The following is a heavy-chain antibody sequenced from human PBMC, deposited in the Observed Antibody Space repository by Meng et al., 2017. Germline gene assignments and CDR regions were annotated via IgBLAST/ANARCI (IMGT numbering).Heavy chain of an antibody. CDR3: ARAPKGRTYYYDSSGYYASSFDY. J-gene: IGHJ4*02. CDR1: GFTSGSYS. Sequence: GGSLRLSCAASGFTSGSYSMNGVRQAPGKGLEWVSSISSSSSYIYYADSVKGRFTISRDNAKNSLYLQMNSLRAEDTAVYYCARAPKGRTYYYDSSGYYASSFDYWGQGTLVTVSS. V-gene: IGHV3-21*01. CDR2: ISSSSSYI. D-gene: IGHD3-22*01.